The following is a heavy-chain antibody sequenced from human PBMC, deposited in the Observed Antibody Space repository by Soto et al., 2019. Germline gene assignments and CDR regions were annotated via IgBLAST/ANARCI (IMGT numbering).Heavy chain of an antibody. CDR2: ISGSGGST. V-gene: IGHV3-23*01. D-gene: IGHD3-3*01. Sequence: GSLRLSCAASGFTFSSNAMSWVRQAPGKGLEWVSAISGSGGSTYYADSVKGRFTISRDNSKNTLYLQMNSLRAEDTAVYYCAKGSAAPEWLAYYYYYYMDVWGKGTTVTVSS. CDR3: AKGSAAPEWLAYYYYYYMDV. J-gene: IGHJ6*03. CDR1: GFTFSSNA.